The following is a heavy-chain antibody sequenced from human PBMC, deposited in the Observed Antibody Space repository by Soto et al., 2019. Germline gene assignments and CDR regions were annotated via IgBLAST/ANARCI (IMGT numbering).Heavy chain of an antibody. J-gene: IGHJ4*02. CDR1: VFTFSRYD. CDR3: AKVPGDYGDSDFDY. Sequence: YLRLSCEDSVFTFSRYDMSSFRQAPVKVLEWVSSISGSGGSTYYSDSVKGRFTISRDNSKNTLYLQMNSLRAEDTAVYYCAKVPGDYGDSDFDYWGQGTLVTVSS. D-gene: IGHD4-17*01. V-gene: IGHV3-23*01. CDR2: ISGSGGST.